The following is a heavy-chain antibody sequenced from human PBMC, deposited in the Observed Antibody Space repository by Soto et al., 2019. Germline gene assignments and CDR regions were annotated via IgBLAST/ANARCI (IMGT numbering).Heavy chain of an antibody. CDR2: VPYTGAQT. V-gene: IGHV3-23*01. J-gene: IGHJ4*02. CDR1: GINFGNYA. CDR3: AKDWGRIAVAGWTD. Sequence: EVQLLESGGGLVQPGGSLRLSCTASGINFGNYAMGWARQAPGKGLEWLSSLAVPYTGAQTYYADSVAGRLTVSRDDSKNTLYLELNSLRAEDTAVYYCAKDWGRIAVAGWTDWGPGTLVTVSS. D-gene: IGHD6-19*01.